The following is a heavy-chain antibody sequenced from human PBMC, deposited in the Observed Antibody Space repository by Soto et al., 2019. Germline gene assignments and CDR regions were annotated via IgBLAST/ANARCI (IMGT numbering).Heavy chain of an antibody. D-gene: IGHD3-3*01. J-gene: IGHJ4*02. CDR2: ISGSDGKT. CDR1: GCSFGSYA. V-gene: IGHV3-23*01. Sequence: EGSLRLSCAASGCSFGSYALSWVRQAPGKWLEWVSTISGSDGKTFYAVSVKGRFSISRDTSQNTLYLQMNSLRADDTAIYYCARWSYLDYWGQGTRVTVSS. CDR3: ARWSYLDY.